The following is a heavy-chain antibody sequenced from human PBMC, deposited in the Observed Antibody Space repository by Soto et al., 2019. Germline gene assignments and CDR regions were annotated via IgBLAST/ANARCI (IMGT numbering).Heavy chain of an antibody. V-gene: IGHV1-46*01. CDR2: IDPSGGVT. Sequence: ASVKGSCKASGYTFTKFHIHWVRQAPGQGLEWMGMIDPSGGVTRDAQRFQGRITMTSDTSTSTAYMELRSLRSDDTAVYYCARWLRNIDYWGQGTLVTVSS. D-gene: IGHD5-12*01. J-gene: IGHJ4*02. CDR3: ARWLRNIDY. CDR1: GYTFTKFH.